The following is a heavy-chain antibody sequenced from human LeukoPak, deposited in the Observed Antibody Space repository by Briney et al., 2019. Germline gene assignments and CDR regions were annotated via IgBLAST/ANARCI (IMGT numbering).Heavy chain of an antibody. CDR2: ISYDGSNK. V-gene: IGHV3-30*04. CDR1: AFTFSSYA. Sequence: GGSLRLSCAASAFTFSSYAMHWVRQAPRKGLEWVAVISYDGSNKYYADSVKGRFTISRDNSKNTLYLQMHSLRPEDTAVYYCARGGGDPSKYYYYYMDVWGKGTTVTVSS. D-gene: IGHD2-21*02. J-gene: IGHJ6*03. CDR3: ARGGGDPSKYYYYYMDV.